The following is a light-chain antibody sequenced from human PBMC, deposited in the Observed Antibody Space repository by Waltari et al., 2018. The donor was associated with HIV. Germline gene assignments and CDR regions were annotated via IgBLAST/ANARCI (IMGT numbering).Light chain of an antibody. J-gene: IGLJ3*02. V-gene: IGLV2-23*02. CDR2: DVS. Sequence: QSALTQPASVSGSPGQSITISCTGTSRNVGGYNYVSWYQHHPGKAPKLMIYDVSKRPSGVSNRFSGSKSGNTASLTISGLQAEDEADYYCCSYAGSSTWVFGGGTKLTVL. CDR3: CSYAGSSTWV. CDR1: SRNVGGYNY.